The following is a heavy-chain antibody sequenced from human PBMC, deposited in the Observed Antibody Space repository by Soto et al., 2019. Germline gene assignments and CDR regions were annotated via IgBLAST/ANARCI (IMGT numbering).Heavy chain of an antibody. CDR2: IYHSGST. J-gene: IGHJ6*02. CDR1: GGSITSSNW. V-gene: IGHV4-4*02. CDR3: AIWGRFYDILTGPRSYYYGMDV. D-gene: IGHD3-9*01. Sequence: QVQLQESGPGLVKPSGTLSLTCAVSGGSITSSNWWSWVRQPPGKGLEWIGEIYHSGSTNYNPSLKSRVTISVDKSQNQFSLRLRSVTAADTAVYYCAIWGRFYDILTGPRSYYYGMDVWGQGTTVTVSS.